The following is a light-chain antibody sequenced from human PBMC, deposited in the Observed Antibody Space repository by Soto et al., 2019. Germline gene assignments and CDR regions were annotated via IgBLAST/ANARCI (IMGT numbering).Light chain of an antibody. J-gene: IGKJ2*01. V-gene: IGKV3-20*01. CDR3: HCYGDSPPAFT. CDR2: GAS. CDR1: QTPKNMN. Sequence: DIVLTQSPGTLSLSPGERATLSCRASQTPKNMNLAWYRQKPGQPPRHLIYGASNRATGTPDRFSGSGSGTDFTLTISGLEPEECAVYYCHCYGDSPPAFTFGQGTKLQIK.